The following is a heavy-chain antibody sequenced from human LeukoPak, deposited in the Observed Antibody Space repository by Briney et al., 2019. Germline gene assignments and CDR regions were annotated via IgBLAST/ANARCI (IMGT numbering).Heavy chain of an antibody. D-gene: IGHD6-13*01. CDR2: IYYSGST. CDR1: GGSISSYY. Sequence: SETLSLTCTVSGGSISSYYWSWIRQPPGKGLEWIGYIYYSGSTNYNPSLKSRVTISVDTSKNQFSLKLSSVTAADTAVYYCARGYSSSWPEYYYYYYMDVWGKGTTVTISS. V-gene: IGHV4-59*01. CDR3: ARGYSSSWPEYYYYYYMDV. J-gene: IGHJ6*03.